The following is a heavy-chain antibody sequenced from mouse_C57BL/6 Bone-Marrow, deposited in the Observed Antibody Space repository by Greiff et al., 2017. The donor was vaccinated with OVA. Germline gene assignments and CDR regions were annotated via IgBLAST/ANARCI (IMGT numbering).Heavy chain of an antibody. CDR3: VRQGNWDWYFDV. V-gene: IGHV10-1*01. J-gene: IGHJ1*03. CDR2: IRSKSNNYAT. Sequence: DVHLVESGGGLVQPKGSLKLSCEASGFSFNTYAMNWVRQAPGKGLEWVARIRSKSNNYATYYADSGKDRFTVSRDDSESMLYLQMNNLKTEDTAMYYSVRQGNWDWYFDVWGTGTTVTVSS. CDR1: GFSFNTYA. D-gene: IGHD4-1*01.